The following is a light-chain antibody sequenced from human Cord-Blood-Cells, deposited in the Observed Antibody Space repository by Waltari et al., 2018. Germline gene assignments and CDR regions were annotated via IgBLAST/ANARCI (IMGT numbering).Light chain of an antibody. Sequence: QSVLTQPPSVSGAPGQRVTISCTGSSSNIGAGYDVHWYQQHPGTAPKVLIYGNSNRPSGVPDRFSGSKSGTSASLAITGLQAEDEADYYCQSYDSSLSGSRVFGGGTKLTVL. V-gene: IGLV1-40*01. CDR3: QSYDSSLSGSRV. CDR2: GNS. CDR1: SSNIGAGYD. J-gene: IGLJ3*02.